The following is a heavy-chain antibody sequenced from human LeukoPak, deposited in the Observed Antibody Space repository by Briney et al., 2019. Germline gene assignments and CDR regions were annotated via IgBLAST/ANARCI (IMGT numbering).Heavy chain of an antibody. D-gene: IGHD2-21*02. J-gene: IGHJ4*02. CDR2: IYSSGGT. V-gene: IGHV4-39*07. CDR3: ARGQSDIVVMTAPGNFDQ. CDR1: GGSSSSSRYH. Sequence: KPSETLSLTCTVFGGSSSSSRYHWGWIRQTPGKGLEWIASIYSSGGTYYNPSLKSQVIISGDTSKNQFSLRLSSVTAADTAVYYCARGQSDIVVMTAPGNFDQWGRGTLVTVSS.